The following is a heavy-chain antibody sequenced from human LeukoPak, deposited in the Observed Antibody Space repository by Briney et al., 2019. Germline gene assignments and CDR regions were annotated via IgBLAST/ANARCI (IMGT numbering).Heavy chain of an antibody. J-gene: IGHJ6*02. CDR3: ARGAYDILTGYSIDPADYYYYGMDV. D-gene: IGHD3-9*01. V-gene: IGHV4-34*01. CDR2: INHSGST. CDR1: GGSFSGYY. Sequence: SETLFLTCAVYGGSFSGYYWSWIRQPPGKGLEWIGEINHSGSTNYNPSLKSRVTISVDTSKNQFSLKLSSVTAADTAVYYCARGAYDILTGYSIDPADYYYYGMDVWGQGTTVTVSS.